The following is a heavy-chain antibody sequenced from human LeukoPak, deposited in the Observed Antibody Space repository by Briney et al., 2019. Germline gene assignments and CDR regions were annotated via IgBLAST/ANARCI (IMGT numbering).Heavy chain of an antibody. J-gene: IGHJ5*02. CDR3: ARGGGIRWFDP. V-gene: IGHV4-59*01. Sequence: PSETLSLTCTVSGGSISSYYWSWIRQPPGKGLEWIGYIYYSGSTNYNPSLKSRVTISVDTSKNQFSLKLSSVTAADTAVYYCARGGGIRWFDPWGQGTLVTVSS. D-gene: IGHD1-26*01. CDR2: IYYSGST. CDR1: GGSISSYY.